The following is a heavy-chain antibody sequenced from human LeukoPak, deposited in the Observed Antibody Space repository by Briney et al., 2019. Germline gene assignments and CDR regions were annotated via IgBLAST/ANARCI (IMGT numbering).Heavy chain of an antibody. Sequence: GGSLTLSCVASGFTFSSYSMNWVRQAPGKGLEWVAFIRYDGSNKYYADAVKGRFTISRDNSKNTLYLQRNSPRAEDTAVYYCSKGGYSYGYYRYYFAYWGQGTLVTVSS. CDR3: SKGGYSYGYYRYYFAY. J-gene: IGHJ4*02. CDR2: IRYDGSNK. V-gene: IGHV3-30*02. D-gene: IGHD5-18*01. CDR1: GFTFSSYS.